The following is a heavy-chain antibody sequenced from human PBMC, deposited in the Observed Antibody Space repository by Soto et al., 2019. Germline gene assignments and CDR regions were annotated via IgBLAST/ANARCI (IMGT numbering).Heavy chain of an antibody. V-gene: IGHV4-59*01. Sequence: LSLTCSVSGGSISGSYRIWIRQSPGKGLEWLGYVYYTGSTNYSPSLRSRVSISVDTSKNEFSLRLSSVTAADTAVYFCARSVAVPGAHIDYWGQGTQVTVSS. CDR3: ARSVAVPGAHIDY. CDR2: VYYTGST. D-gene: IGHD6-19*01. J-gene: IGHJ4*02. CDR1: GGSISGSY.